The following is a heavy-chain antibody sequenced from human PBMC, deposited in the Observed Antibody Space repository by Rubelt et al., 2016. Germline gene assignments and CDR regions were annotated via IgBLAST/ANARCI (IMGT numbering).Heavy chain of an antibody. D-gene: IGHD3-9*01. V-gene: IGHV4-34*01. CDR3: ARTDDILTSDV. Sequence: QVQLQQWGAGLLKPSETLSLTCAVYGGSFSGYYWSWIRQPPGKGLEWIGEINHSGSTNYNPSLKSRVTISVDTSKNQFSLKLSSGTSADTAVYYCARTDDILTSDVWGQGTTVTVSS. J-gene: IGHJ6*02. CDR2: INHSGST. CDR1: GGSFSGYY.